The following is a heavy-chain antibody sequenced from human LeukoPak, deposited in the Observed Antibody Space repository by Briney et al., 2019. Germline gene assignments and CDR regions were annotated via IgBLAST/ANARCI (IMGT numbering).Heavy chain of an antibody. V-gene: IGHV3-53*01. Sequence: GGSLRLSCAASGFTVSSNYMSWVRQAPGKGLEWVSVIYSGGSTYYADSVKGRFTISRDNSKNTLYLQMNSLRAGDTAVYYCARAGAVEVFDYWGQGTLVTVSS. CDR1: GFTVSSNY. D-gene: IGHD6-19*01. CDR2: IYSGGST. J-gene: IGHJ4*02. CDR3: ARAGAVEVFDY.